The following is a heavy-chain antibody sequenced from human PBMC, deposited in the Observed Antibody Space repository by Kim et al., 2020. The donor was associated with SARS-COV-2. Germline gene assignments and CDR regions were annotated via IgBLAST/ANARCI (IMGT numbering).Heavy chain of an antibody. D-gene: IGHD3-10*01. Sequence: GGSLRLSCAASGFRFSSCSMNWVRQAPGKGLEWVAYISSSSSSIFYADSVKGRFTISRDNAKNSLFLQMSGLRDEDMAVYYCARDDPDYYYGSGSYPPSDYWGQGTLVTVSS. J-gene: IGHJ4*02. CDR2: ISSSSSSI. CDR1: GFRFSSCS. V-gene: IGHV3-48*02. CDR3: ARDDPDYYYGSGSYPPSDY.